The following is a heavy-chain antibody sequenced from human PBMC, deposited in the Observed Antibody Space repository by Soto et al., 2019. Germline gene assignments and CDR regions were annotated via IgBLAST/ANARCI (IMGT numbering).Heavy chain of an antibody. Sequence: QVQLQESGPGLVKPSETLSLTCTVSGGSVSSGSYYWNWIRQPPGKGLEWIGYIFYSGSTTYNPPHISRVTISADTSKNQFSLKLSSMTAADTAVYYCARGMSGDLTWALYWGQGTLVTVSS. J-gene: IGHJ4*02. CDR3: ARGMSGDLTWALY. V-gene: IGHV4-61*01. CDR1: GGSVSSGSYY. CDR2: IFYSGST. D-gene: IGHD3-3*01.